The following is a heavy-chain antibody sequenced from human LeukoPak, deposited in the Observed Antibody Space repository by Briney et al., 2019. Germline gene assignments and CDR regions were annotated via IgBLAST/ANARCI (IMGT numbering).Heavy chain of an antibody. D-gene: IGHD3-3*01. V-gene: IGHV1-8*01. CDR3: ATVLSGYYTGKGLDY. CDR1: GYTFTSYD. Sequence: ASVKVSCKASGYTFTSYDINWVRQATGQGLEWMGWMNPNSGNTGYAQKFQGRVTMTRDTSTSTAYMELSSLRSEDTAVYYCATVLSGYYTGKGLDYWGQGTLVTVSS. J-gene: IGHJ4*02. CDR2: MNPNSGNT.